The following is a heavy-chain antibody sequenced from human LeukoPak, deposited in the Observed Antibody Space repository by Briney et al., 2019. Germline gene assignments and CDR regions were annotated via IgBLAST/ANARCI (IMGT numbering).Heavy chain of an antibody. J-gene: IGHJ3*02. CDR3: ATVATRPTSRAFDI. CDR2: VDPEDGET. V-gene: IGHV1-69-2*01. Sequence: GASVKISCKVSGYTFTDYYMHWVQQAPGKGLEWMGLVDPEDGETIYAEKFQGRVTITADTSTDTACMELSSLRSEDTAVYYCATVATRPTSRAFDIWGQGTMVTVSS. CDR1: GYTFTDYY.